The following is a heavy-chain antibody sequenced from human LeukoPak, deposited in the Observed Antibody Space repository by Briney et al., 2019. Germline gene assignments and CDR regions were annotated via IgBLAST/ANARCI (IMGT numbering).Heavy chain of an antibody. D-gene: IGHD3-22*01. CDR3: ARLDRYYYDSSGYSVFDY. V-gene: IGHV4-34*01. Sequence: SETLSLTCAVYGGSFSGYYWSWIRQPPGKGLEWIGEINHSGSTNYNPSLKSRVTISVDTSKNQFSLKLSSVTAADTAVYYCARLDRYYYDSSGYSVFDYWGQGTLVTVSS. CDR1: GGSFSGYY. J-gene: IGHJ4*02. CDR2: INHSGST.